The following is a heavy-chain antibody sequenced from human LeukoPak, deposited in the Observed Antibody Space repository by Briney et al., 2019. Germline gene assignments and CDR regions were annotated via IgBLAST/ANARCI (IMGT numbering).Heavy chain of an antibody. D-gene: IGHD6-19*01. V-gene: IGHV1-24*01. Sequence: AASVKVSCNVSGYTLTELSMHWVRQAPGKGLEWMGGFDPEDGETIYAQKFQGRVTMTEDTSTDTAYMELSSLRSEDTAVYYCATERVEDGSSGWYYYFDYWGQGTLVTVSS. CDR3: ATERVEDGSSGWYYYFDY. CDR2: FDPEDGET. CDR1: GYTLTELS. J-gene: IGHJ4*02.